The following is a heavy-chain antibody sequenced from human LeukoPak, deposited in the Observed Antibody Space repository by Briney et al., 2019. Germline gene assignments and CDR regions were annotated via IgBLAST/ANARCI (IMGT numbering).Heavy chain of an antibody. D-gene: IGHD6-13*01. CDR1: GYTFTSYY. J-gene: IGHJ3*02. Sequence: ASVKVSCKASGYTFTSYYMHWVRQAPGQGLEWMGIINPSGGSTSYAQKFQGRVTMTRDTSTSTVYMELSSLRSEDTAVYYCATDYRLAQTGIALDPRWAFDIWGQGTMVTVSS. CDR2: INPSGGST. V-gene: IGHV1-46*01. CDR3: ATDYRLAQTGIALDPRWAFDI.